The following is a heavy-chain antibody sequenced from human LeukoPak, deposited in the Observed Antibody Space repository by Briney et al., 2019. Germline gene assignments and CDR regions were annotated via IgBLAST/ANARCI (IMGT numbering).Heavy chain of an antibody. Sequence: SQTLSLTCAVSGGSISSGGYSWSWIRQPPGKGLEWIGHIYHSGSPYYNPSLKSRVTISVDRSKNQFSLKLSSVTAADTAVYYCARVRPAAADAFDIWGQGTMVTVSS. V-gene: IGHV4-30-2*01. D-gene: IGHD2-2*01. J-gene: IGHJ3*02. CDR3: ARVRPAAADAFDI. CDR2: IYHSGSP. CDR1: GGSISSGGYS.